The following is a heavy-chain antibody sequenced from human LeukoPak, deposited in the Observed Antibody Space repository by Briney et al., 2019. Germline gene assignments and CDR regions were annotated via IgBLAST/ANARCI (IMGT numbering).Heavy chain of an antibody. D-gene: IGHD2-21*02. CDR1: GYSISSTYY. J-gene: IGHJ3*02. V-gene: IGHV4-59*12. CDR3: ARDTAEDAFDI. CDR2: IYYSGST. Sequence: SETLSLTCTVSGYSISSTYYWSWIRQPPGKGLEWIGYIYYSGSTNYNPSLKSRVTISVDTSKNQFSLKLSSVTAADTAVYYCARDTAEDAFDIWGQGTMVTVSS.